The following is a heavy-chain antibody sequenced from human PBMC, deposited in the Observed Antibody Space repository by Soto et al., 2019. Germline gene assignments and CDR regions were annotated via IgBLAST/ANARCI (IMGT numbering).Heavy chain of an antibody. CDR2: ISGSGGST. CDR3: ASGGGDYSSGWYGAFDI. J-gene: IGHJ3*02. V-gene: IGHV3-23*01. Sequence: EVQLLESGGGLVQPGGSLRLSCAASGFTFNSYAMSWVRQAPGKGLEWVSVISGSGGSTYYADSVKGRFTISRDNSKNXXYLQRNSLRAEDTAVYYCASGGGDYSSGWYGAFDIWGQGTMVTVSS. D-gene: IGHD6-19*01. CDR1: GFTFNSYA.